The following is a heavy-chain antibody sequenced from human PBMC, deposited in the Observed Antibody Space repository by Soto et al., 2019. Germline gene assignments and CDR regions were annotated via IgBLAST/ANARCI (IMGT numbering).Heavy chain of an antibody. V-gene: IGHV3-30*18. CDR3: AKDRSSSSLYYYGMDV. Sequence: GGSLRLSCAASGFTFSSYGMHWVRQAPGKGLEWVAVISYDGSNKYYADSVKGRFTISRDNSKNTLYLQMNSLRAEGTAVYYCAKDRSSSSLYYYGMDVWGQGTTVTVSS. D-gene: IGHD6-13*01. CDR1: GFTFSSYG. CDR2: ISYDGSNK. J-gene: IGHJ6*02.